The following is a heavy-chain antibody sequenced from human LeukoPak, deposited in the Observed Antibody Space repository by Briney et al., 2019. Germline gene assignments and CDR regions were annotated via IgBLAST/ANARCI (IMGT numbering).Heavy chain of an antibody. D-gene: IGHD3-22*01. Sequence: GGSLRLSCAASGFTFSSYSMIWVRQAPGKGLEWVSSISSSSSYIYYADSVKGRFTISRDNAKNSLYLQMNSLRAEDTAVYYCARVAGDTYYYDSSGYYYVDYWGQGTLVTVSS. CDR2: ISSSSSYI. CDR1: GFTFSSYS. V-gene: IGHV3-21*01. CDR3: ARVAGDTYYYDSSGYYYVDY. J-gene: IGHJ4*02.